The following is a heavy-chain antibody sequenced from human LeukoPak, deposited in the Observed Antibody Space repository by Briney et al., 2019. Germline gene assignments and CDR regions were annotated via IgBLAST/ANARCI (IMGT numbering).Heavy chain of an antibody. Sequence: SETLSLTCTVSGGSISSGDYYWSWIRQPPGKGLEWIGYIYYSGSTYYNPSLKSRVTISVDTFKNQFSLKLSSVTAADTAVYYCARDYPYLSGNSASLLDYWGQGTLVTVSS. J-gene: IGHJ4*02. CDR1: GGSISSGDYY. V-gene: IGHV4-30-4*01. CDR2: IYYSGST. CDR3: ARDYPYLSGNSASLLDY. D-gene: IGHD4-23*01.